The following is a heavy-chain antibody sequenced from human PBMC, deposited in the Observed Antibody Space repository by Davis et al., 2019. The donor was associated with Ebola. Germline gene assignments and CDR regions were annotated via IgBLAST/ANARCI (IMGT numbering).Heavy chain of an antibody. CDR1: GLTFSSYA. D-gene: IGHD4-17*01. J-gene: IGHJ4*02. Sequence: GESLKISCAASGLTFSSYAMHWVRQAPGKGLEWVAVISYDGSNQYYADSVKGRFTISRDNSKNTLYLQMNSLRAEDTAVYYCARVRSYYGDSDYWGQGTLVTVSS. V-gene: IGHV3-30-3*01. CDR2: ISYDGSNQ. CDR3: ARVRSYYGDSDY.